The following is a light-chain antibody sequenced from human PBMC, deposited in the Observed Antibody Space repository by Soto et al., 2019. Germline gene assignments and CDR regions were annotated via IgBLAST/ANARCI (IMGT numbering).Light chain of an antibody. J-gene: IGLJ2*01. Sequence: SYELTQPPSVSVSPGQTARITCSGDALPKQYAYWYQQKPGQAPVLVIYKDSERPSGIPERFSGSSSGTTVTLTISGVRAEDEAYYYCQSAESSVVFGGGTKVTVL. V-gene: IGLV3-25*03. CDR1: ALPKQY. CDR2: KDS. CDR3: QSAESSVV.